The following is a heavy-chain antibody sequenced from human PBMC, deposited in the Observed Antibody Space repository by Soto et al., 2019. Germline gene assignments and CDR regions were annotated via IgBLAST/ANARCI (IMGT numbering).Heavy chain of an antibody. V-gene: IGHV4-59*08. D-gene: IGHD6-13*01. CDR1: GGSISGYC. Sequence: SETLSLTCTVSGGSISGYCGSWIRQPPGKGLEWIGYIYYSGSTNYNPSLKSRVTISVDTSKNQFSLKLSSVTAADTALYYCAGHSLQQSFTYWGQGTQVTVSS. J-gene: IGHJ4*02. CDR2: IYYSGST. CDR3: AGHSLQQSFTY.